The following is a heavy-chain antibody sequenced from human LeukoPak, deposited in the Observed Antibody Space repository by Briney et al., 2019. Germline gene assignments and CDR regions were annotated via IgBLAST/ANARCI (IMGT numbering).Heavy chain of an antibody. J-gene: IGHJ3*02. CDR3: ATTSYGSGSYHLGAFDI. V-gene: IGHV4-39*07. Sequence: PSETLSLTCTVSGGSISSSSYYWGWIRQAPGKGLEWIGSIYYSGSTYYNPSHKSRVTISVDASKNQFSLKLSSVTAADTAVYYCATTSYGSGSYHLGAFDIWGQGTMVTVSS. CDR2: IYYSGST. CDR1: GGSISSSSYY. D-gene: IGHD3-10*01.